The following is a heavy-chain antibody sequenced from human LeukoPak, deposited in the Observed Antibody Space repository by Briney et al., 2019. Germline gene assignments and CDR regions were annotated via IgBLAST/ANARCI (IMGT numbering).Heavy chain of an antibody. Sequence: SETLTLTCTVSGGSISSYYWSWIRQPAGKGLEWIGRIYTSGSTNYNPSLKSRVTMSVDTSKNQFSLKLSSVTAADTVVYYCARVWDSSGYGNAFDIWGQGTMVTVSS. CDR3: ARVWDSSGYGNAFDI. CDR1: GGSISSYY. V-gene: IGHV4-4*07. D-gene: IGHD3-22*01. CDR2: IYTSGST. J-gene: IGHJ3*02.